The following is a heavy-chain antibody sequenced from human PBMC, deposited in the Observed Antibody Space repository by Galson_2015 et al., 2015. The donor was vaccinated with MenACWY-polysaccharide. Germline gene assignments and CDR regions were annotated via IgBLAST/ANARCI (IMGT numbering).Heavy chain of an antibody. D-gene: IGHD3-10*01. J-gene: IGHJ4*02. V-gene: IGHV3-23*01. CDR3: AKGAAHYGSGNYYDY. Sequence: RLSCAGSGVTFSSYGMGWVRQAPGKGLEWVSGLSPTTGNTYYADSVRGRFTISRDNSKNTLYLQMNSLRAEDTAVYYCAKGAAHYGSGNYYDYWGQGTQVTVSS. CDR2: LSPTTGNT. CDR1: GVTFSSYG.